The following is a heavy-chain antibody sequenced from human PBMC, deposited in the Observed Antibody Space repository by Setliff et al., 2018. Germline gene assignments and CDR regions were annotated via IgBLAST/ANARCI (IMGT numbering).Heavy chain of an antibody. V-gene: IGHV4-59*01. CDR3: ARGHPNSSRSSLVY. CDR2: IYYSGTT. D-gene: IGHD6-6*01. Sequence: SETLSLTCTVSDGSLSNYYWTWIRQPPGKGLEWIGYIYYSGTTNYNPSLKSRVTISVDTSKNQFSLKLTSVTAADTAVYYCARGHPNSSRSSLVYWGQGTLVTVSS. CDR1: DGSLSNYY. J-gene: IGHJ4*02.